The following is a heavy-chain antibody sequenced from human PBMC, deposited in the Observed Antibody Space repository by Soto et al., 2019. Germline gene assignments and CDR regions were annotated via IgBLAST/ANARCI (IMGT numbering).Heavy chain of an antibody. Sequence: SETLSLTCAVYGGSFSGYYWSWIRQPPGKGLEWLGEINHSGSTNYNPSLKSRVTISVDTSKNQFSLKLSSVTAADTAVYYCARGGYYDFWSGYYYWGQGTLVTVSS. V-gene: IGHV4-34*01. CDR2: INHSGST. CDR1: GGSFSGYY. D-gene: IGHD3-3*01. J-gene: IGHJ4*02. CDR3: ARGGYYDFWSGYYY.